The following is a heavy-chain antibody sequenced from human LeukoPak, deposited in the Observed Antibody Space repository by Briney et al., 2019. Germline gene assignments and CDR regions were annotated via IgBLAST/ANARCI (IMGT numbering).Heavy chain of an antibody. CDR1: GYSFTNYW. Sequence: GESLKISCKGSGYSFTNYWIGWVRQMPGKGLEWMGIIYPGDSDTRYSPSFQGQVTISADKSISTAYLQWSSLKASDTAMYYCARQGYCSGGSCYSTWFDPWGQGTLVTVSS. CDR2: IYPGDSDT. CDR3: ARQGYCSGGSCYSTWFDP. D-gene: IGHD2-15*01. V-gene: IGHV5-51*01. J-gene: IGHJ5*02.